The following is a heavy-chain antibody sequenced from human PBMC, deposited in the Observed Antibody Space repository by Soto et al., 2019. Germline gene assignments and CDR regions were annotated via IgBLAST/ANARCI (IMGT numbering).Heavy chain of an antibody. J-gene: IGHJ5*02. D-gene: IGHD5-12*01. CDR1: GYTFTSYY. V-gene: IGHV1-46*01. Sequence: QVQLVQSGAEVKKPGASVKVSCKASGYTFTSYYMHWVRQAPGQGLEWMGIINPSGGSTSYAQKFQGRVTMTRDTSTSTVYMELSSLRSEDTAVYYCARAIWGYPVATTLGGWFDPWGQGTLVTVSS. CDR3: ARAIWGYPVATTLGGWFDP. CDR2: INPSGGST.